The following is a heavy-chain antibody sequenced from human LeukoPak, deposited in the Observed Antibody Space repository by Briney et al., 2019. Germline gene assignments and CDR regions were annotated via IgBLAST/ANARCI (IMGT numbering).Heavy chain of an antibody. CDR3: ARDLGYCSGGSCSDRWYYYYYMDV. CDR1: GYTFTGYY. J-gene: IGHJ6*03. CDR2: INPNRGGT. V-gene: IGHV1-2*02. D-gene: IGHD2-15*01. Sequence: ASVKVSCKASGYTFTGYYMHWVRQAPGQGLEWMGWINPNRGGTNYAQKFQGRVTMTRDTSISTAYMELSRLRSDDTAVYYCARDLGYCSGGSCSDRWYYYYYMDVWGKGTTVTVSS.